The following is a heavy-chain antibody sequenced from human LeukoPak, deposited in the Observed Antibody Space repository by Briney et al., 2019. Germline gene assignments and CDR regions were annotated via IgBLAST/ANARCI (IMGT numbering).Heavy chain of an antibody. D-gene: IGHD5-12*01. V-gene: IGHV3-21*01. Sequence: GGSLRLSSAASGFTFSSYTMNWVRQAPGKGLEWVSSISGSSTYTFYADSVMGRFTISRDNAKNSLYLHMSSLRAEDTAVYYCARVRDLYRDYWGQGILVTVSS. CDR2: ISGSSTYT. J-gene: IGHJ4*02. CDR1: GFTFSSYT. CDR3: ARVRDLYRDY.